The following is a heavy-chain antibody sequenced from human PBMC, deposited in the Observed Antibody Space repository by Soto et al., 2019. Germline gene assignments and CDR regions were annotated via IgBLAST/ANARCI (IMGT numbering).Heavy chain of an antibody. CDR3: ARVIITATGTSGFDS. V-gene: IGHV4-30-4*01. J-gene: IGHJ4*02. CDR1: GGSIRSSDYY. CDR2: VYYSESA. Sequence: QVQLQESGPGLVKPSQTLSLTCTVSGGSIRSSDYYWSWIRQPPGKGLEWIGYVYYSESAYYNPSLQSRGFISIDTSKTQSSLTLSAVTAADTAVYYCARVIITATGTSGFDSWGQGTLVTVSS. D-gene: IGHD6-13*01.